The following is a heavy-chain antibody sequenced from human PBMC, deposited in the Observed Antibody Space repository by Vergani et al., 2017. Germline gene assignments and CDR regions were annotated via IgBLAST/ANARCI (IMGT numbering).Heavy chain of an antibody. CDR1: GGTFSSYA. V-gene: IGHV1-69*01. CDR3: ARGGTIGARPGQFDY. J-gene: IGHJ4*02. D-gene: IGHD6-6*01. CDR2: IIPIFGTA. Sequence: QVQLVQSGAEVKKPGSSVKVSCKASGGTFSSYAISWVRQAPGQGLEWMGGIIPIFGTANYAQKFQGRVKITADESTSTAYMGLSSLRSEDTAVYYGARGGTIGARPGQFDYWGQGTLVTVSS.